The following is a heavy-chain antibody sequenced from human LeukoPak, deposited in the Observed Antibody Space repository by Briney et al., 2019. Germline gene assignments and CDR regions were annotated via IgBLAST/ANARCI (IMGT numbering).Heavy chain of an antibody. CDR2: GKDDGSAN. J-gene: IGHJ4*02. CDR3: ARDFAYNRFDY. D-gene: IGHD5-24*01. Sequence: GGSLRLSCTASGFTFSSAWMTWVRQVPGQGMELVANGKDDGSANNYLGSAIGRFTVSSDNAKNSLFLEMNSLRADDTAVYYCARDFAYNRFDYWGQGTLVIVSS. CDR1: GFTFSSAW. V-gene: IGHV3-7*05.